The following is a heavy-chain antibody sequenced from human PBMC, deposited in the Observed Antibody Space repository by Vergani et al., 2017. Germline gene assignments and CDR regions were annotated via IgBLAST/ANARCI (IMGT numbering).Heavy chain of an antibody. Sequence: EVQLLESGGGLVQPGGSLRLSCAASGFTFSSYAMNWVRQAPGKGLEWVSTISGSGGTTYYADSVKGRFTISRDNSKSTLFLQMNSLRAEDTAIFYCAKSXFQGVSVAGPIFEYWGQGTLVTVSS. V-gene: IGHV3-23*01. CDR1: GFTFSSYA. CDR2: ISGSGGTT. J-gene: IGHJ4*02. D-gene: IGHD6-19*01. CDR3: AKSXFQGVSVAGPIFEY.